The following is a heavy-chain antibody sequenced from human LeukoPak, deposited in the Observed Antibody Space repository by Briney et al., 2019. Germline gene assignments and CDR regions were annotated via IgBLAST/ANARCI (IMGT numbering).Heavy chain of an antibody. J-gene: IGHJ1*01. D-gene: IGHD3-16*01. CDR1: GDSISSGAYA. CDR2: VYNSGGT. V-gene: IGHV4-30-4*01. CDR3: ARYEYARSDNTGLRYFHR. Sequence: PSETLSLTCTVSGDSISSGAYAWTWIRQSPGKGLEWIGYVYNSGGTHYNSSLKSRLSISADMSQNKFSLNLSSVTAADTAVYYCARYEYARSDNTGLRYFHRWGQGTLVTVSS.